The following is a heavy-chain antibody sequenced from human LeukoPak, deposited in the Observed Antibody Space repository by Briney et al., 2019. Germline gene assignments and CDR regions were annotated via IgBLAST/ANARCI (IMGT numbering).Heavy chain of an antibody. V-gene: IGHV4-34*01. D-gene: IGHD2-2*01. CDR2: INHSGST. J-gene: IGHJ6*03. Sequence: ETLSLTCAVYGGSFSGYYWSWIRQPPGKGLERIGEINHSGSTNYNPSLKSRVTISVDTSKNQFSLKLSSVTAADTAVYYCARGRAVPAAMRSYYYYMDVWGKGTTVTVSS. CDR1: GGSFSGYY. CDR3: ARGRAVPAAMRSYYYYMDV.